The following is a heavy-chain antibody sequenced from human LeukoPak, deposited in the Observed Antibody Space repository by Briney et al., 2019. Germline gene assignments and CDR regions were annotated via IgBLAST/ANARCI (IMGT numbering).Heavy chain of an antibody. CDR2: ISPSGGIT. Sequence: GGSLRLSCAASGFTFSTHGINWVRQAPGKGLEWVSAISPSGGITYYADSVKGRFTISRDNYKNTVTLQVSSLRVEDTAVYYCATDDAWGRFQHWGQGTQVSVSS. CDR3: ATDDAWGRFQH. CDR1: GFTFSTHG. D-gene: IGHD3-16*01. J-gene: IGHJ1*01. V-gene: IGHV3-23*01.